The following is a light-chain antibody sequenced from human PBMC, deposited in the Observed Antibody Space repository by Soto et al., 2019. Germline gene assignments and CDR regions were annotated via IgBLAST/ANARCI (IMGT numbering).Light chain of an antibody. CDR3: QDFDSPQWT. CDR2: GAS. J-gene: IGKJ1*01. V-gene: IGKV3-20*01. CDR1: QSINSF. Sequence: EIVLTQSPGTLSLSPGEGATLSCRASQSINSFLAWYQQRRGQAPRLLIHGASNRATGIPDRFSGSGSGTDFTLTISRLEPEDFAVYYCQDFDSPQWTFGQGTKIE.